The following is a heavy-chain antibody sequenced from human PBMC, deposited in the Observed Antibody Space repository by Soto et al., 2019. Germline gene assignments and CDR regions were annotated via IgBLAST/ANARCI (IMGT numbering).Heavy chain of an antibody. Sequence: GGSLRLSCAASGFTFGDYSMNWVRQAPGKGLEWISYISITTVYYADAVRGRFTISRDNAKNSLFLQMNSLRDEDTAVYYCARDSAYAFDYWGQGTLVTVSS. CDR1: GFTFGDYS. V-gene: IGHV3-48*02. D-gene: IGHD2-2*01. CDR3: ARDSAYAFDY. CDR2: ISITTV. J-gene: IGHJ4*02.